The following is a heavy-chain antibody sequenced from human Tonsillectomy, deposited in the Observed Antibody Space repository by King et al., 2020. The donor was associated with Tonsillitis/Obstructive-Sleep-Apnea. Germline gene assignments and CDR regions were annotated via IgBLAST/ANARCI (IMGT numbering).Heavy chain of an antibody. Sequence: VQLVESGGGVVQPGRSLRLSCAASGFTFNNYGMHWVRQAPGKGLEWVAVIWNDGGIKFYADSVKGRFTISRDNSKNTLYLQMNSLRAEDTAVYNCSRGRRYGSRSFSGFDHRGQGTLVTVSS. CDR2: IWNDGGIK. J-gene: IGHJ4*02. D-gene: IGHD3-10*01. CDR1: GFTFNNYG. CDR3: SRGRRYGSRSFSGFDH. V-gene: IGHV3-33*01.